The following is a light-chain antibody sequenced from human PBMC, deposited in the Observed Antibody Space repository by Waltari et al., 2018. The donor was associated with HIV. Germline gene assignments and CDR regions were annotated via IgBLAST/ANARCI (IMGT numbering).Light chain of an antibody. Sequence: SYELTQPPSVSVSPGQTASITCSGDQLGDKFVCWYQQRPGQPPVLVMYQDSKRPSGVPDRFSGSKSGTSASLAISGVQSEDEADYFCAAWDDSLNGAIFGGGTKLTVL. V-gene: IGLV3-1*01. CDR1: QLGDKF. CDR2: QDS. J-gene: IGLJ2*01. CDR3: AAWDDSLNGAI.